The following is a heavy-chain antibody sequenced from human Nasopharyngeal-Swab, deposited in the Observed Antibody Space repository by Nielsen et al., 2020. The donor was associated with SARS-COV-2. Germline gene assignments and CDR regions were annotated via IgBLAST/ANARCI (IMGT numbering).Heavy chain of an antibody. CDR1: GFTFSSYA. V-gene: IGHV3-30-3*01. CDR2: ISYDGSNK. CDR3: AREGSLGGMDV. Sequence: GESLKISCAASGFTFSSYAMHWVRQAPGKGLEWVAVISYDGSNKYYADSVKGRFTISGDNSKNTLYLQMNSLRAEDTAVYYCAREGSLGGMDVWGQGTTVTVSS. J-gene: IGHJ6*02.